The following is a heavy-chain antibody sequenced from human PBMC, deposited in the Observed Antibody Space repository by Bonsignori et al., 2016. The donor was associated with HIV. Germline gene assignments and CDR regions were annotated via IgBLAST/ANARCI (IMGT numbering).Heavy chain of an antibody. J-gene: IGHJ6*03. CDR3: ARVGMTTITGYYYYIDV. D-gene: IGHD5-24*01. CDR2: IYYSGDT. Sequence: PGKGLEWIGSIYYSGDTYYNPSLRSRLSISIDTSNNHFSLRLTSVTAADTAVYYCARVGMTTITGYYYYIDVWGKGTTVTVSS. V-gene: IGHV4-39*02.